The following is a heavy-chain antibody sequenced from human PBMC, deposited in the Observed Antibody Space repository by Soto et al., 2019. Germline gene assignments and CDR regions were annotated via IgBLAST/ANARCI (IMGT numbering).Heavy chain of an antibody. CDR3: ARGHSSSMIVVLIPLMDV. D-gene: IGHD3-22*01. CDR1: GYTFTSYA. J-gene: IGHJ6*02. V-gene: IGHV1-3*01. Sequence: ASVKVSCKASGYTFTSYAMHWVRQAPGQRLEWMGWINAGNGNTKYSQKFQGRVTITRDTSASTAYMELSSLRSEDTAVYYCARGHSSSMIVVLIPLMDVWGQGTTVTVSS. CDR2: INAGNGNT.